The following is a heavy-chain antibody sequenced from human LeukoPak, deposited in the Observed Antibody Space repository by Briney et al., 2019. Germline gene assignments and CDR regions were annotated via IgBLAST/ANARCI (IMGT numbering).Heavy chain of an antibody. Sequence: PGGSLRLSCAASGFTFSSYAMSWVRQAPGKGLGWVSAISGSGGSTYYADSVKGRFTISRDNSKNTLYLQMNSLRAEDTAVYYCAKDYGPRGSYYDYWGQGTLVTVSS. CDR1: GFTFSSYA. J-gene: IGHJ4*02. CDR3: AKDYGPRGSYYDY. V-gene: IGHV3-23*01. CDR2: ISGSGGST. D-gene: IGHD1-26*01.